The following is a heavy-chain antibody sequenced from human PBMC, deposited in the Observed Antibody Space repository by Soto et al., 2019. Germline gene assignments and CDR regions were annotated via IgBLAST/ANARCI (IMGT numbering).Heavy chain of an antibody. CDR3: ARGSSVLVGATNHPIDAFDI. Sequence: ASVKVSCKASGYTFTGYYMHWVRQAPGQGLEWMGWINPNSGGTNYAQKFQGWVTMTRDTSISTAYMERSRLRSDDTAVYYCARGSSVLVGATNHPIDAFDIWGQGTMVTVSS. CDR1: GYTFTGYY. J-gene: IGHJ3*02. D-gene: IGHD1-26*01. CDR2: INPNSGGT. V-gene: IGHV1-2*04.